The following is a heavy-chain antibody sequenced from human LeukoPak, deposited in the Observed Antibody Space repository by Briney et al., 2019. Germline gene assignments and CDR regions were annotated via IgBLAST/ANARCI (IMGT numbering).Heavy chain of an antibody. V-gene: IGHV1-2*02. CDR1: GYTFTVDY. J-gene: IGHJ4*02. Sequence: GASVRVSSKPSGYTFTVDYMRGVGQAPGQGREWMGWINPNSGGTNYAQKFQGRVTITRDTSISTAYMELSSLRSHDTAVYYCASGSEYKDYWGQGALVTVSS. CDR3: ASGSEYKDY. CDR2: INPNSGGT. D-gene: IGHD6-6*01.